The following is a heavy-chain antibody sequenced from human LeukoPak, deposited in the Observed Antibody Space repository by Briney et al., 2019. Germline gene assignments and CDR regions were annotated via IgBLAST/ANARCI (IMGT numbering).Heavy chain of an antibody. V-gene: IGHV4-59*01. D-gene: IGHD6-13*01. CDR2: IYYSGST. Sequence: TSETLSLTCTVSGSSISSYYWSWIRQPPGKGLEWIGYIYYSGSTNYNPSLKSRVTISVDTSKNQFSLKLSSVTAADTAVYYCARPTYSSSWYYFDYWGQGTLVTVSS. J-gene: IGHJ4*02. CDR1: GSSISSYY. CDR3: ARPTYSSSWYYFDY.